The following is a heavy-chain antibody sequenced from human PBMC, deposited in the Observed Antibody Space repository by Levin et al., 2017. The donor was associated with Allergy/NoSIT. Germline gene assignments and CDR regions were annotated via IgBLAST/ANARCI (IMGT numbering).Heavy chain of an antibody. CDR2: ISSSSSYI. CDR3: ASIPPRIAVAGTPYYFDY. D-gene: IGHD6-19*01. V-gene: IGHV3-21*01. J-gene: IGHJ4*02. Sequence: GGSLRLSCAASGFTFSSYSMNWVRQAPGKGLEWVSSISSSSSYIYYADSVKGRFTISRDNAKNSLYLQMNSLRAEDTAVYYCASIPPRIAVAGTPYYFDYWGQGTLVTVSS. CDR1: GFTFSSYS.